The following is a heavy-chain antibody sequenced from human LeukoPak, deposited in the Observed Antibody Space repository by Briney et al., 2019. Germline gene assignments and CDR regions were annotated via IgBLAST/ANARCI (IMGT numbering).Heavy chain of an antibody. V-gene: IGHV1-18*01. CDR2: ISAYNGNT. CDR1: GYTFTSYG. Sequence: ASVKVSCKASGYTFTSYGISWVRQAPGQGLEWMGWISAYNGNTNYAQKLQGRVTMTTDTSTSTAYMELRSLRSDDTAVFYCARDLGRGYLSYYYYYYMDVWGKGTTVTVSS. CDR3: ARDLGRGYLSYYYYYYMDV. D-gene: IGHD5-18*01. J-gene: IGHJ6*03.